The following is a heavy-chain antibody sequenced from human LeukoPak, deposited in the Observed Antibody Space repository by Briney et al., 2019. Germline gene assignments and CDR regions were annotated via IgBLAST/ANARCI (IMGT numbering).Heavy chain of an antibody. V-gene: IGHV4-61*02. CDR1: GGSISSGSYY. Sequence: SETLSLTCTVSGGSISSGSYYWSWIRQPAGKGLEWIGRIYTSGSTNYNPSLKSRVTISVDTSKNQFSLKLSSVTAADTAMYYCARVKAGGFGELPIDYWGQGTLVTASS. CDR3: ARVKAGGFGELPIDY. CDR2: IYTSGST. J-gene: IGHJ4*02. D-gene: IGHD3-10*01.